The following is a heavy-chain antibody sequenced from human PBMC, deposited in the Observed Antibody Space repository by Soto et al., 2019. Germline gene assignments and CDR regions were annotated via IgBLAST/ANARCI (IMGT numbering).Heavy chain of an antibody. V-gene: IGHV1-69*13. CDR3: ARCQDSSGSWDSCFDP. J-gene: IGHJ5*02. Sequence: ASVKVSCKSSGGTFSTYTLAWVRQAPGQGLEWVGWIIPIVGTANYTQKFKGRVTITADESTSTAYMELSSLRSEDTAVYYCARCQDSSGSWDSCFDPWGQGTLVTVSS. CDR1: GGTFSTYT. D-gene: IGHD3-22*01. CDR2: IIPIVGTA.